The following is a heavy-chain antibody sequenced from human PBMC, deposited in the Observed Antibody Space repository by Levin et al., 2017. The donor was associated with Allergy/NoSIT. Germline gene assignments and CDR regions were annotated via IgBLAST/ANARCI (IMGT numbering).Heavy chain of an antibody. CDR1: GYTLTELS. CDR2: FDPEDGET. CDR3: ATNLNYYDSSGYYRLFDY. D-gene: IGHD3-22*01. V-gene: IGHV1-24*01. J-gene: IGHJ4*02. Sequence: GESLKISCKVSGYTLTELSMHWVRQAPGKGLEWMGGFDPEDGETIYAQKFQGRVTMTEDTSTDTAYMELSSLRSEDTAVYYCATNLNYYDSSGYYRLFDYWGQGTLVTVSS.